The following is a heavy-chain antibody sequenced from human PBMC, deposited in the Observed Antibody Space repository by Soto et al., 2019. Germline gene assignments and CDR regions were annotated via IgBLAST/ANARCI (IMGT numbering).Heavy chain of an antibody. Sequence: GGSLRLSCAASGFTFSSYGMHWVRQAPGKGLEWVAVISYDGSNKYYADFVKGRFTISRENSKNTQYLQMNSQRAEDTAVYYCAKDDGGSTIFGVVTNYYYYYDMDVWGQGTTVTVSS. J-gene: IGHJ6*02. V-gene: IGHV3-30*18. D-gene: IGHD3-3*01. CDR2: ISYDGSNK. CDR1: GFTFSSYG. CDR3: AKDDGGSTIFGVVTNYYYYYDMDV.